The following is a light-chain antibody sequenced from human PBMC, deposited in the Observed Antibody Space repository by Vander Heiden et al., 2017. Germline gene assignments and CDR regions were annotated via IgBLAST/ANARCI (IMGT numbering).Light chain of an antibody. J-gene: IGLJ2*01. CDR3: QAWDSSTSVV. CDR1: KWGDKY. Sequence: SSELTQPPSVSVSPGQTASITCSGDKWGDKYACWYQQKPGQSPVLVIYQDSKRPPGIPERFSGSNSGNTATLTISGTQAMDEADYYCQAWDSSTSVVFGGGTKLTVL. CDR2: QDS. V-gene: IGLV3-1*01.